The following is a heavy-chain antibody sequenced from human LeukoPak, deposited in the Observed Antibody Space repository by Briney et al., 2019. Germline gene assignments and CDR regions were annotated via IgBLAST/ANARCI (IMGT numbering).Heavy chain of an antibody. D-gene: IGHD2/OR15-2a*01. CDR1: GGSFSGYY. CDR2: IYTSGST. V-gene: IGHV4-59*10. J-gene: IGHJ5*02. CDR3: AREGEVLLANWFDP. Sequence: SETLSLTCAVYGGSFSGYYWSWIRQPPGKGLEWIGRIYTSGSTNYNPSLKSRVTMSVDTSKNQFSLKLSSVTAADTAVYYCAREGEVLLANWFDPWGQGTLVTVSS.